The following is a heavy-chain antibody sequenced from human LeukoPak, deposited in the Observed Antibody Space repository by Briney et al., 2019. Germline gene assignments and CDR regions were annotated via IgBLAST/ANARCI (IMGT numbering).Heavy chain of an antibody. CDR3: AKEHYHFGEPGIRWFDP. Sequence: GSLSLSCAASGFTFSTYAMHWVRQAPGKGLEWVAVITYDGSNKYYADSVKGRFTISRDNSKNTLYLQMNSLGPEDTAVYYCAKEHYHFGEPGIRWFDPWGQGTLVTVYS. V-gene: IGHV3-30*04. CDR1: GFTFSTYA. CDR2: ITYDGSNK. D-gene: IGHD3-10*01. J-gene: IGHJ5*02.